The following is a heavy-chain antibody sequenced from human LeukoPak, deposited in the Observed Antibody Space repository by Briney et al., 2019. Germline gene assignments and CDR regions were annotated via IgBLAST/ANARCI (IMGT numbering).Heavy chain of an antibody. Sequence: SQTLSLTCTVSGGSISSGGYYWSWIRQHPGKGLEWIGYIYYSGSTYYNPFLKSRVTISVDTSKNQFSLKLSSVTAADTAVYYCARESADRSAAAPSILTYYYYGMDVWGQGTTVTVSS. J-gene: IGHJ6*02. V-gene: IGHV4-31*03. CDR3: ARESADRSAAAPSILTYYYYGMDV. CDR1: GGSISSGGYY. CDR2: IYYSGST. D-gene: IGHD6-13*01.